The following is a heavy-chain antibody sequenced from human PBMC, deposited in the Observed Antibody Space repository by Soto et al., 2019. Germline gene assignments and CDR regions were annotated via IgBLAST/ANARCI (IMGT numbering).Heavy chain of an antibody. CDR1: GGTFSSYA. CDR3: ARQGGPTGTYYYYGMDV. D-gene: IGHD1-1*01. V-gene: IGHV1-69*06. J-gene: IGHJ6*02. Sequence: ASVKVSCKASGGTFSSYAISWVRQAPGQGLEWMGGIIPIFGTANYAQKFQGRVTITADKSTSTAYMELSSLRSEDTAVYYCARQGGPTGTYYYYGMDVWGQGTTVTVS. CDR2: IIPIFGTA.